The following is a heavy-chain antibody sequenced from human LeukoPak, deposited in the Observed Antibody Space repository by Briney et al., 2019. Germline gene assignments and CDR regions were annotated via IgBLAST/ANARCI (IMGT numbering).Heavy chain of an antibody. CDR2: IWYDGSNK. Sequence: PGGSLRLSCVASGFTFSSYGMHWVRQAPGKGLEWVAVIWYDGSNKYYADSVKGRFTISRDNSKNTLYLQMNSLRAEDTAVYYCAKPLLWFGELDYMDVWGKGTTVTVSS. CDR1: GFTFSSYG. D-gene: IGHD3-10*01. J-gene: IGHJ6*03. V-gene: IGHV3-33*06. CDR3: AKPLLWFGELDYMDV.